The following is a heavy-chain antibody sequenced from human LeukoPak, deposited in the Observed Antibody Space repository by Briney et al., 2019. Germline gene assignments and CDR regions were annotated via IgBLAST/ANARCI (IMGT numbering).Heavy chain of an antibody. V-gene: IGHV4-31*03. J-gene: IGHJ3*02. CDR3: ASPTTSGAFDI. Sequence: PSETLSLTCTVSGGSISSGGDYWSWIRQHPGKGREWIGYIYYSGSTYYNPSLKSRVTISVDTSKNQFSLKLSSVTAADTAVYYCASPTTSGAFDIWGQGTMVTVSS. CDR2: IYYSGST. D-gene: IGHD1-26*01. CDR1: GGSISSGGDY.